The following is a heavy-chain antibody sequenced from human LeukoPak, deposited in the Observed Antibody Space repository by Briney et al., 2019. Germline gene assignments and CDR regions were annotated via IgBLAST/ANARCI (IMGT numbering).Heavy chain of an antibody. CDR2: ISGSGGST. V-gene: IGHV3-23*01. Sequence: GGSLRLSCAASGFTFSSYAMSWVRQAPGKGLEWVSAISGSGGSTYYADSVKGRFTISRDHSKNTLYLEMSSLRAEDTAVYYCAKGPDPDFWSGYSNYFDSWGQGTLVTVSS. CDR1: GFTFSSYA. J-gene: IGHJ4*02. D-gene: IGHD3-3*01. CDR3: AKGPDPDFWSGYSNYFDS.